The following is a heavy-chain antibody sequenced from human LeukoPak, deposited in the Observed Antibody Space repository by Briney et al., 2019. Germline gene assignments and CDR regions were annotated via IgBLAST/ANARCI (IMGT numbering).Heavy chain of an antibody. J-gene: IGHJ4*02. CDR1: GFTFSSYA. V-gene: IGHV3-30*04. CDR2: ISYDGSNK. Sequence: GGSLRLSCAASGFTFSSYAMPWVRQAPGKGLEWVAVISYDGSNKYYADSVKGRFTISRDNSKNTLYLQMNSLRAEDTAVYHCARTDCSSTSCYRGPYFDYWGQGTLVTVSS. CDR3: ARTDCSSTSCYRGPYFDY. D-gene: IGHD2-2*01.